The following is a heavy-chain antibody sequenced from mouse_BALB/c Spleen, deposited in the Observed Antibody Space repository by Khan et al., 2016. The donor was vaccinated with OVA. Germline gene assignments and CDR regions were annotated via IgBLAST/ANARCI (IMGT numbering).Heavy chain of an antibody. CDR2: INTNTGEP. Sequence: QIQLVQSGPELKKPGETVKISCKASGYTFTNYGINWVKQAPGKGLKWMGWINTNTGEPTYADEFKGRFAFSLETSASTAYLQLHNLKNDDTATYFCARGYYCSYSAWFAYWGQGTLVTVSA. CDR3: ARGYYCSYSAWFAY. V-gene: IGHV9-3*02. J-gene: IGHJ3*01. CDR1: GYTFTNYG. D-gene: IGHD1-1*01.